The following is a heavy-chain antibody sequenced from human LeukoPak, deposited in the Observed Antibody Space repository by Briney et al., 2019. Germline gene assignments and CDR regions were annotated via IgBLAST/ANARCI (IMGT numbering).Heavy chain of an antibody. CDR3: ARQSNIAAAGRTLDY. V-gene: IGHV4-39*01. Sequence: SETLSLTCTVSGGSINISNYYWGWIRQPPGKGLEWIGSIYYSVSTYYNPSLKSRVTISVDTSKNQFSLKLSSVTAADTAVYYCARQSNIAAAGRTLDYWGQGTLVTVSS. CDR2: IYYSVST. D-gene: IGHD6-13*01. CDR1: GGSINISNYY. J-gene: IGHJ4*02.